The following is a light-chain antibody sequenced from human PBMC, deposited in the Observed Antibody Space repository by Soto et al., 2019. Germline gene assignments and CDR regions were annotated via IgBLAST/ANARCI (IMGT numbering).Light chain of an antibody. J-gene: IGKJ5*01. Sequence: DIRISQSPSSVSASVVYIFTITCLASQDISSWLAWYQQKPGKAPKIMIYAASSLQGGVPSRFSGSGSGTEFTLTISSLQPEDFATYYCQQASSFPPTFGQGTRLEIK. CDR1: QDISSW. CDR2: AAS. CDR3: QQASSFPPT. V-gene: IGKV1-12*01.